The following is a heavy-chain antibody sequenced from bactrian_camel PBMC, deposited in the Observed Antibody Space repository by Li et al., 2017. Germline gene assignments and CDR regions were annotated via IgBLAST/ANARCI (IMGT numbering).Heavy chain of an antibody. D-gene: IGHD5*01. CDR2: IDSGGGTT. V-gene: IGHV3S31*01. J-gene: IGHJ4*01. Sequence: VQLVESGGGSVDAGGSLRLSCAASGYNQRSRSYCMGWFRQAPGKEREGFAAIDSGGGTTYYAYSVKGRFTVSRDNARSTLYLQLNSLKPEDTAVYYCAAIVWVGSSDYEYNYWGQGTQVTVS. CDR3: AAIVWVGSSDYEYNY. CDR1: GYNQRSRSYC.